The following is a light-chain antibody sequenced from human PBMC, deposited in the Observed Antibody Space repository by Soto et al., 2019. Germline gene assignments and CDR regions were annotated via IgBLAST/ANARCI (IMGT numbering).Light chain of an antibody. CDR2: GAS. Sequence: IVLTQSPGTLSLSPGERATLSCRASQSVSSSYLAWYQQKPGQAPRLLIYGASSRATGIPDRFSGSGSGTDFTLTINRLEPEDSAVYYCQQYGSSSSWTFGQGTKVDIK. J-gene: IGKJ1*01. CDR1: QSVSSSY. CDR3: QQYGSSSSWT. V-gene: IGKV3-20*01.